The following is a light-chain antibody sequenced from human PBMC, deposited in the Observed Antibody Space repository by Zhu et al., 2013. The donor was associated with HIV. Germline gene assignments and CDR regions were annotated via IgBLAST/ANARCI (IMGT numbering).Light chain of an antibody. CDR2: TTS. J-gene: IGKJ3*01. CDR3: QQYQSWPGT. V-gene: IGKV3-15*01. Sequence: EVVMTQSPVTLSGSLGEGATLSCRASQSVGRDLAWYQQKPGQAPRLLIYTTSTRAPGVPVRFSGSGSGTEFSLTINSLQSGDFAIYYCQQYQSWPGTFGPGTRLDL. CDR1: QSVGRD.